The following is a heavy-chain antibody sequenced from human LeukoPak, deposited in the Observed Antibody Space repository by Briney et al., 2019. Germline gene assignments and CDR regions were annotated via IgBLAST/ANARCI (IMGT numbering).Heavy chain of an antibody. J-gene: IGHJ5*02. Sequence: GGSLRLSCAASGFSISRSSMNWVRQAPGKGLEWVAQIKVDGSEKYYVDSVRGRFTISRDNAKNSLDLQMNTLRVEDTAVYYCVRDATRGGDLDHWGQGTLVTVSS. D-gene: IGHD2-21*01. CDR3: VRDATRGGDLDH. V-gene: IGHV3-7*01. CDR1: GFSISRSS. CDR2: IKVDGSEK.